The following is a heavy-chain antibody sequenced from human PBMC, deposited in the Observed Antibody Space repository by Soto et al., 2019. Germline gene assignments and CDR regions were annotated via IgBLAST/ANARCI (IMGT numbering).Heavy chain of an antibody. V-gene: IGHV4-30-4*02. J-gene: IGHJ6*03. D-gene: IGHD2-2*01. CDR2: ISYSGST. Sequence: SETLSLTCTVSGGFISSGDYYWSWIRQSPGKGLEWIGYISYSGSTYYNPSLKSRVTISVDTSKNQFSLKLSSVTAADTAVYYCARVTVVPAAMVFYYYYYMDVWGKGTTVTVS. CDR1: GGFISSGDYY. CDR3: ARVTVVPAAMVFYYYYYMDV.